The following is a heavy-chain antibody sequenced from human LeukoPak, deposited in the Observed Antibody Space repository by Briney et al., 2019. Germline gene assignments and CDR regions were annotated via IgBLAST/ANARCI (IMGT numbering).Heavy chain of an antibody. CDR2: MDPNSGNT. Sequence: GASVKVSCKASGYTFTSYDINWVRQATGQGLEWMGWMDPNSGNTGYAQKFQGRVTMTRDTSISTAYMELSRLRSDDTAVYYCARLYDSRFDPWGQGTLVTVSS. CDR3: ARLYDSRFDP. CDR1: GYTFTSYD. D-gene: IGHD2-2*02. J-gene: IGHJ5*02. V-gene: IGHV1-8*02.